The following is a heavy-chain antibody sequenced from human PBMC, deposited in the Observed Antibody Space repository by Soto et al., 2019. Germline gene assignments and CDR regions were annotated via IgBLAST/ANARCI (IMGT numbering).Heavy chain of an antibody. V-gene: IGHV1-69*01. CDR2: IIPIFGTA. Sequence: QVQLVQSGPEVKKPGSSVKVSCKASGGTFSSYVFSWVRQAPGQGLEWMGGIIPIFGTANYAQKFRGRVTLIADEATSTAYREVSSLRAEDTAVYYCARGSRDRTGGSCFPLPTAEYFRHWGQGTLGTVAS. J-gene: IGHJ1*01. D-gene: IGHD2-15*01. CDR3: ARGSRDRTGGSCFPLPTAEYFRH. CDR1: GGTFSSYV.